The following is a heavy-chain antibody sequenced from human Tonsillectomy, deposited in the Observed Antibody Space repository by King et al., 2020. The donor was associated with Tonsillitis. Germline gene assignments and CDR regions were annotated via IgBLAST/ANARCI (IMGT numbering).Heavy chain of an antibody. CDR1: GFTFSSYA. CDR2: ISGSGGTT. D-gene: IGHD1-20*01. J-gene: IGHJ4*02. Sequence: VQLVESGGGLVQPGGSLRLSCAASGFTFSSYAINWVRQAPGKGLEWVSGISGSGGTTYYADSVRGRFTISRDNSKNTLYLQMNNLRAEDTAVYYCAKATYNWNPLGWGQGTLVTVSS. V-gene: IGHV3-23*04. CDR3: AKATYNWNPLG.